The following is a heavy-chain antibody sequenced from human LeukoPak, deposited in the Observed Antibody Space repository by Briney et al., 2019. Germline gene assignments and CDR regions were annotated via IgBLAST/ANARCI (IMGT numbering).Heavy chain of an antibody. CDR2: INHSGST. CDR3: ARGRAVEIVVVPVADGMDV. V-gene: IGHV4-34*01. J-gene: IGHJ6*02. Sequence: SETLSRTCAVYGGSFSGYYWSWIRQPPGKGLEWIGEINHSGSTNYNPSLKSRVTIDTSKNQFSLRVRSVTAADTAVYYCARGRAVEIVVVPVADGMDVWGQGTTVTVSS. CDR1: GGSFSGYY. D-gene: IGHD2-2*03.